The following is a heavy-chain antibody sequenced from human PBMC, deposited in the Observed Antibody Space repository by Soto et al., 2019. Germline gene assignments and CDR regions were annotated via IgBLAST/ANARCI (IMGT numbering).Heavy chain of an antibody. J-gene: IGHJ6*02. D-gene: IGHD3-3*01. CDR1: GGSFRSYA. V-gene: IGHV1-69*17. CDR3: ARAYDVRSGNYNGMDV. Sequence: QVQLVQSGAEVQKPGSSGRVSCKASGGSFRSYAFSWVRQAPGQGLEWMGGVIPMFGIPKNAQKFQTRVTIGADKFTRTVYMDLRSLRSEDTAIYYGARAYDVRSGNYNGMDVWGQGTTVTVSS. CDR2: VIPMFGIP.